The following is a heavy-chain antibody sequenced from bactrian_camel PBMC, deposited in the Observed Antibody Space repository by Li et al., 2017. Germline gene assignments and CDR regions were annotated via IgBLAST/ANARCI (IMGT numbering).Heavy chain of an antibody. Sequence: VQLVESGGGSVQAGGSLRLSCAASGYTYSTYSMGWFRQAPGKEREGVAAIDSDGSTRYADSVKGRFTISHDAAKNSVDLQMNSLKPDDTAVYYCTRGDRVSWNSYFRSGQGTQVTVS. J-gene: IGHJ4*01. CDR1: GYTYSTYS. CDR2: IDSDGST. V-gene: IGHV3S53*01. D-gene: IGHD2*01.